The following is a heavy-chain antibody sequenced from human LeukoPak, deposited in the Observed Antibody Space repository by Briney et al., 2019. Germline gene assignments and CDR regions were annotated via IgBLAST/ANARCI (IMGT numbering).Heavy chain of an antibody. CDR2: INPSGDSA. CDR3: ARGGSRNCDY. CDR1: GYSFTSHY. D-gene: IGHD2-15*01. J-gene: IGHJ4*02. V-gene: IGHV1-46*01. Sequence: ASVKVSGKASGYSFTSHYMHWVRQAPGQGLEWMGIINPSGDSASYAQKFQGRVTMTRDTSTSTVYMELSSLRSEDTAVYYCARGGSRNCDYWGQGTLVTVPS.